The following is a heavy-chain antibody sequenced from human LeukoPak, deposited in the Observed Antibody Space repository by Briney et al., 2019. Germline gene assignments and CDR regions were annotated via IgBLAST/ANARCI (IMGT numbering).Heavy chain of an antibody. CDR2: IYYSGST. J-gene: IGHJ4*02. D-gene: IGHD3-10*02. CDR3: ARGRSTYYYVNWEKNFDY. Sequence: PSQTLSLTCTVSGGSISSGGYYWSWIRQHPGKGLEWIGYIYYSGSTYYNPSLKSRVTISVDTSKNQFSLKLSSVTAADTAVYYCARGRSTYYYVNWEKNFDYWGQGTLVTVSS. CDR1: GGSISSGGYY. V-gene: IGHV4-31*03.